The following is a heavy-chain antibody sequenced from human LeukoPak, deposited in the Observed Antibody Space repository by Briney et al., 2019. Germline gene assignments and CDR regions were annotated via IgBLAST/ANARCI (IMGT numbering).Heavy chain of an antibody. V-gene: IGHV3-23*01. CDR1: GFTFSSYA. J-gene: IGHJ5*02. CDR3: AREGSLVPAEGWFDP. D-gene: IGHD2-8*02. CDR2: ISGSGGST. Sequence: PGGSLRLSCAASGFTFSSYAMSWVRQAPGKGLEWVSAISGSGGSTYYADSVKGRFTTSRDNSKNTLYLQMNSLRAEDTAVYYCAREGSLVPAEGWFDPWGQGTLVTVSS.